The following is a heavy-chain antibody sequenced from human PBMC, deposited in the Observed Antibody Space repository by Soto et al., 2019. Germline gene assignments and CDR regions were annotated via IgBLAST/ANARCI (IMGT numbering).Heavy chain of an antibody. V-gene: IGHV1-18*04. J-gene: IGHJ5*02. CDR3: ARWMSGSYSDWFDP. D-gene: IGHD1-26*01. Sequence: QVQLVQSGAEVKKPGASVKVSCKASGYIFTRYGVTWVRQAPGQGLEWMGWISAHNGKTNYAQKFQGRVTMTTDTSTLTGYMELRSLSSDDTAVYYCARWMSGSYSDWFDPWGQGTLVTVSS. CDR1: GYIFTRYG. CDR2: ISAHNGKT.